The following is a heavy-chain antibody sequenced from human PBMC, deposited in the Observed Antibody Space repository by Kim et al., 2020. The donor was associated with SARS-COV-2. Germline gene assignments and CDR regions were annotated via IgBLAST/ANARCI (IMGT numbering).Heavy chain of an antibody. J-gene: IGHJ6*02. CDR1: GGSVRSGSYYY. V-gene: IGHV4-61*01. D-gene: IGHD3-9*01. CDR3: ARDHLPGYYYYGMDV. CDR2: IYYTGTT. Sequence: SETLSLTCTVSGGSVRSGSYYYWSWIRQPPGKGLEWIGYIYYTGTTNYNPSLKSRVTISIDTSTNQFSLDLSSVTAADTAVYYCARDHLPGYYYYGMDVWGQGTTVTVSS.